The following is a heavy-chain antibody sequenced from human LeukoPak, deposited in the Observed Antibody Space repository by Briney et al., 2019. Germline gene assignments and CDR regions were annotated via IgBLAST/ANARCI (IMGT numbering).Heavy chain of an antibody. CDR2: ISGSGGST. Sequence: GGSLRLSCAASGFTFSSYAMSWVRQAPGKGLEWVSAISGSGGSTYYADSVKGRFTISRDNFKNTLYLQMNSLRAEDTAVYYCANAPPLYYYDSSGYYDYWGQGTLVTVSP. V-gene: IGHV3-23*01. J-gene: IGHJ4*02. CDR1: GFTFSSYA. D-gene: IGHD3-22*01. CDR3: ANAPPLYYYDSSGYYDY.